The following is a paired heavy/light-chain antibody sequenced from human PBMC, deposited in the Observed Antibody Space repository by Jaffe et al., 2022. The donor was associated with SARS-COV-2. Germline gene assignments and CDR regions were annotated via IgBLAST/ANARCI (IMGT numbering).Light chain of an antibody. Sequence: SYELTQPPSVSVSPGQTASIACSGDNLGDKYASWYQQKPGQSPVLVIYQDKKRPSGIPERFSGSNSGNTATLTISGTQAMDEADYYCQAWDSSTAVFGAGTKVTVL. V-gene: IGLV3-1*01. CDR1: NLGDKY. CDR2: QDK. J-gene: IGLJ1*01. CDR3: QAWDSSTAV.
Heavy chain of an antibody. CDR1: GGSITSAGYY. V-gene: IGHV4-31*03. CDR2: IFYSGST. Sequence: QVQLQESGPGLVKPSQTLSLTCFVSGGSITSAGYYWSWIRQHPGKGLEWIGHIFYSGSTYYNPSLKSRVTMSVDTSKNQFSLILSSVTAADTAVYHCARGVVGRSGPRDDAFDIWGQGTTVSVSS. CDR3: ARGVVGRSGPRDDAFDI. J-gene: IGHJ3*02. D-gene: IGHD2-15*01.